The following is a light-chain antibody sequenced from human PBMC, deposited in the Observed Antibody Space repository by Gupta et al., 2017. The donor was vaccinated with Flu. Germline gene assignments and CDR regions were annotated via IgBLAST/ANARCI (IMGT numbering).Light chain of an antibody. CDR3: QQDDNTPYT. J-gene: IGKJ2*01. V-gene: IGKV4-1*01. Sequence: DIVMTQSPDSLAVSLGERATINCKSSQSLLYSRNNKNYLLWYQQKAGQPPRLLIYWASTRESGVPDRFSGSGSGTDFTLTISSLQAEDVAVYYCQQDDNTPYTFGQGTKVEIK. CDR2: WAS. CDR1: QSLLYSRNNKNY.